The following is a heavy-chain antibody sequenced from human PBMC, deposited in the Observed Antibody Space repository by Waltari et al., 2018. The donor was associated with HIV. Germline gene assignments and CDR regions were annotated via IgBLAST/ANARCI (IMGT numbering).Heavy chain of an antibody. Sequence: EVQLVESGGGLVQPGESLRLSCTASGFSFSTSWMSWVRQSPGKGLEGVAKRKEDGSGKRYAYSVKGRFIISRDNAMNSLYLQMNNLRAEDTAVYYCATGFVPGYWGQGTLVTVSS. CDR3: ATGFVPGY. D-gene: IGHD3-10*01. CDR2: RKEDGSGK. J-gene: IGHJ4*02. CDR1: GFSFSTSW. V-gene: IGHV3-7*01.